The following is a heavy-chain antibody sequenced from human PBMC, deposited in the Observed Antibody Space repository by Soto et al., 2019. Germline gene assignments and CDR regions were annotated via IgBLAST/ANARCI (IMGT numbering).Heavy chain of an antibody. CDR1: GGTYSSYA. J-gene: IGHJ6*02. D-gene: IGHD3-10*01. Sequence: ASVKVSCKASGGTYSSYAISWVRQAPGQGLEWMGGIIPIFGTANYAQKFQGRVTITADESTSTAYMELSSLRSEDTAVYYCARDLVRLWFGELLSYYYYYGMDVWGQGTTVTVS. CDR3: ARDLVRLWFGELLSYYYYYGMDV. V-gene: IGHV1-69*13. CDR2: IIPIFGTA.